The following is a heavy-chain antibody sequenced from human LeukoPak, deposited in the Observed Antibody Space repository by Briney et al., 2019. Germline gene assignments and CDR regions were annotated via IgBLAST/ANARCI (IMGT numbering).Heavy chain of an antibody. CDR1: GYTFTSYD. J-gene: IGHJ6*02. CDR3: ARGRPPPHYDFWSGSDNGMDV. V-gene: IGHV1-8*01. Sequence: ASVKVSCKASGYTFTSYDFNWVRQATGQRPEWMGWMSPNSGDTGYAQKFQDRVTMTRNTSISTAYMELSSLRSDDTAVYYCARGRPPPHYDFWSGSDNGMDVWGQGTTVTVSS. D-gene: IGHD3-3*01. CDR2: MSPNSGDT.